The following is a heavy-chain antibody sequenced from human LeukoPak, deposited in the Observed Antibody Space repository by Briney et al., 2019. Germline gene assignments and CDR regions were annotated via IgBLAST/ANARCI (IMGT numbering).Heavy chain of an antibody. J-gene: IGHJ4*02. CDR3: TRGRGVSFDY. V-gene: IGHV3-74*01. D-gene: IGHD3-10*01. CDR2: INSDGSSI. CDR1: GFSFNSYS. Sequence: GGSLRLSCAASGFSFNSYSMHWVRQAPGKGVVWVSRINSDGSSISYADSVKGRFTISRDNAKNTLYLQMNSLRAEDTAVYYCTRGRGVSFDYWGQGTLVTVSS.